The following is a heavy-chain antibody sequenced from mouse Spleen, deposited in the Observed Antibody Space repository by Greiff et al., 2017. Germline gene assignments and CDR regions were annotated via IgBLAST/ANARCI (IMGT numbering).Heavy chain of an antibody. V-gene: IGHV5-12-1*01. D-gene: IGHD2-13*01. CDR3: AIIYYGDYLYAMDY. J-gene: IGHJ4*01. CDR1: GFTFSSYY. Sequence: EVQLQESGGGLVKLGGSLKLSCAASGFTFSSYYMSWVRQTPEKRLEWVATISNSGGSTYYPDSVKDRFTISRDNAKNTLYLQMSSLNSEDTAVYYCAIIYYGDYLYAMDYWGQGTSVTVSS. CDR2: ISNSGGST.